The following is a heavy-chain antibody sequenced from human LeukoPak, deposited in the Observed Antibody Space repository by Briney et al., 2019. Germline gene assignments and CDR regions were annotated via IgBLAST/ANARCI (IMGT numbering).Heavy chain of an antibody. CDR1: GFTFSSYA. J-gene: IGHJ4*02. CDR3: AKDQKPTYGSVSAEEGQY. CDR2: ISSSDGST. V-gene: IGHV3-23*01. Sequence: GGSLRPSWPPSGFTFSSYAISWVRPAPGKGLEWVSAISSSDGSTDYTDSVNGRFTILRDNSKNTLYLQMNRLRAEDTAIYLWAKDQKPTYGSVSAEEGQYWGQGTLVTVSS. D-gene: IGHD3-10*01.